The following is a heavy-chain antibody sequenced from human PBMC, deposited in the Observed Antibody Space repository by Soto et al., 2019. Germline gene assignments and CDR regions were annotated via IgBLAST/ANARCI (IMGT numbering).Heavy chain of an antibody. D-gene: IGHD4-17*01. V-gene: IGHV2-5*02. J-gene: IGHJ4*02. CDR3: PPSLATPNYGLCGPINSFDN. CDR1: GFSLSTSGVG. CDR2: IYWDDDK. Sequence: QITLKESGPSLVKPTQTLTLTCTFSGFSLSTSGVGVGWIRQPPGKALEWLALIYWDDDKRYSPSLKSRLTIPRNTSKNPEFLTMTKMHPVDTPQYYVPPSLATPNYGLCGPINSFDNWGQGTLVPVPS.